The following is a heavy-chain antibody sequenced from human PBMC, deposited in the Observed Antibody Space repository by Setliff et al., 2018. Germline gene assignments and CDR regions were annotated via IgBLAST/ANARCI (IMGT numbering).Heavy chain of an antibody. CDR2: ISPHSGDT. D-gene: IGHD1-26*01. V-gene: IGHV1-2*02. J-gene: IGHJ4*02. CDR1: GNSFTVFY. Sequence: ASVKVSCKSSGNSFTVFYLHWVRQAPGQGLEWTGWISPHSGDTHYAQKFQSRVRMTRDTSTYAAYLELSDLTSDDTATYYCARSGSFGMRYWFDYWGQGALVTVSS. CDR3: ARSGSFGMRYWFDY.